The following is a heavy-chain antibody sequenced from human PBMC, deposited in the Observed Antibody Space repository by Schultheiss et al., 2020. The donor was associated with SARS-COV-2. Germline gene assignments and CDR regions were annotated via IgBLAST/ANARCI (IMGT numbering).Heavy chain of an antibody. CDR3: AAISNYYYYYLDI. D-gene: IGHD3-9*01. Sequence: SVKVSCKASGYTFTSYDINWVRQATGQGLEWMGGIIPIFGTANYAQKFQGRVTITADESTSTAYMELSSLRSEDTAVYYCAAISNYYYYYLDIWGKGTTVTVSS. CDR1: GYTFTSYD. V-gene: IGHV1-69*13. CDR2: IIPIFGTA. J-gene: IGHJ6*03.